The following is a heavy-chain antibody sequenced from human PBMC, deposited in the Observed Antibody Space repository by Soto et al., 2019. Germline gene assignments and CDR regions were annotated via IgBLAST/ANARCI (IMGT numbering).Heavy chain of an antibody. Sequence: GGSLRLSCAASGFTFSTYTMNWVRQAPGKGLEWVAVIWYDGGNKYYADSVEGRFTISRENSKNTVYLQMNSVRAEDTAVYFCAKDRALHYDILTGYSSLDYWGQGTLVTVSS. V-gene: IGHV3-33*06. J-gene: IGHJ4*02. D-gene: IGHD3-9*01. CDR2: IWYDGGNK. CDR1: GFTFSTYT. CDR3: AKDRALHYDILTGYSSLDY.